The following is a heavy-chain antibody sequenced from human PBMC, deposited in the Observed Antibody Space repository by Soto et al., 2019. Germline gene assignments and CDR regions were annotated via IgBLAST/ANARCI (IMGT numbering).Heavy chain of an antibody. CDR3: ARGSLIAAAGTAFDY. D-gene: IGHD6-13*01. J-gene: IGHJ4*02. Sequence: ASVKVSCKASGGTFSSYAISWVRQAPGQGLEWMGGIIPIFGTANYAQKFQGRVTITADESTSTAYMELSSLRSEDTTVYYCARGSLIAAAGTAFDYWGQGTLVTVSS. V-gene: IGHV1-69*13. CDR2: IIPIFGTA. CDR1: GGTFSSYA.